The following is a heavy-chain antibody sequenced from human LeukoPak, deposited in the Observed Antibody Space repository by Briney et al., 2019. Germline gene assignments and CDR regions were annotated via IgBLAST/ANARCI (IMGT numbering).Heavy chain of an antibody. V-gene: IGHV4-4*02. CDR1: GGSISSSNW. CDR2: IYHSGST. Sequence: MASETLSLTCAVSGGSISSSNWWSWVRQPPGKGLEWIGEIYHSGSTNYNPSLKSRVTISVDKSKNQFSLKLSSVTAADTAVYYCASTVWDYYGSGKGGLQFIFDYWGQGTLVTVSS. CDR3: ASTVWDYYGSGKGGLQFIFDY. J-gene: IGHJ4*02. D-gene: IGHD3-10*01.